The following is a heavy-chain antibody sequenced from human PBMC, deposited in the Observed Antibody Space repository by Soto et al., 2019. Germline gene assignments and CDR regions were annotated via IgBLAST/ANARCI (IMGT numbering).Heavy chain of an antibody. D-gene: IGHD1-1*01. CDR3: VCDDNRRF. Sequence: EIQLVESGGGLVKPGGSLRLSCAASGLTFSIYTMNWVRQAPGKGLEFVSSIGRTGIVRYYIDSVKGRFTISRDNAQKSLYLQMNSLRVEDTALYYCVCDDNRRFWGQGTLVTVSS. CDR2: IGRTGIVR. CDR1: GLTFSIYT. J-gene: IGHJ4*02. V-gene: IGHV3-21*01.